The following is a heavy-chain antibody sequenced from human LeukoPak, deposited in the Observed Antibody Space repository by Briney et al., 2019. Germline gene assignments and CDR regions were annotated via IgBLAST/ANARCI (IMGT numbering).Heavy chain of an antibody. Sequence: GGSLRLSCAASGFTFSSYSMNWVRQAPGKGLEWVSSISSSSSYIYYADSVKGRFTISRDNAKNSLYLQMNSLRAEDTAVYYCAGNDCGDYRLFDYWGQGTLVTVSS. V-gene: IGHV3-21*01. CDR1: GFTFSSYS. CDR3: AGNDCGDYRLFDY. J-gene: IGHJ4*02. D-gene: IGHD4-17*01. CDR2: ISSSSSYI.